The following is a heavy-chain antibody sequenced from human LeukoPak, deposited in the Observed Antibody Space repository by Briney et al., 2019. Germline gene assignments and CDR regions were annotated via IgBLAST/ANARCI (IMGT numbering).Heavy chain of an antibody. D-gene: IGHD2-2*01. CDR3: AKDVVRDIVVVPAVSYMDV. CDR2: IYSDNT. V-gene: IGHV3-66*03. Sequence: PGGSLRLSCTVSGFTVSSNSMSWVRQAPGKGLEWVSFIYSDNTHYSDSVKGRFTISRDNSKNTLYLQMNSLRAEDTAVYYCAKDVVRDIVVVPAVSYMDVWGKGTTVTVSS. J-gene: IGHJ6*03. CDR1: GFTVSSNS.